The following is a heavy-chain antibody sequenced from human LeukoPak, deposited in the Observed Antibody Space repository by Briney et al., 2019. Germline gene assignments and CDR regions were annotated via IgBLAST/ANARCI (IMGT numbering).Heavy chain of an antibody. CDR1: GDSFNNYP. D-gene: IGHD3-22*01. J-gene: IGHJ6*03. CDR3: ARVFHPYYYDSRGYKVVSDYYYYYMDV. CDR2: IIPMFGLP. V-gene: IGHV1-2*02. Sequence: ASVKVSCKASGDSFNNYPIHWVRQAPGQGPEWMGGIIPMFGLPEYPQTFQGRVTMTRDTSISTAYMEVSRLRSEDTAVYFCARVFHPYYYDSRGYKVVSDYYYYYMDVWGKGTTVTVSS.